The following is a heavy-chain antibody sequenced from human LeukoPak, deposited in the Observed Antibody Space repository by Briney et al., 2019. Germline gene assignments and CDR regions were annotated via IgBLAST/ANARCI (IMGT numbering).Heavy chain of an antibody. CDR3: ARGYCSSTSCHKQIDY. D-gene: IGHD2-2*02. J-gene: IGHJ4*02. CDR2: INHSGST. V-gene: IGHV4-34*01. Sequence: SETLSLTCAVYGGSFSGYYWSWIRQPPGKGLEWIGEINHSGSTNYNPSLKSRVTISVDTSKNQFSLKLSSVTAADTAVYYCARGYCSSTSCHKQIDYWGQGTLVTVSS. CDR1: GGSFSGYY.